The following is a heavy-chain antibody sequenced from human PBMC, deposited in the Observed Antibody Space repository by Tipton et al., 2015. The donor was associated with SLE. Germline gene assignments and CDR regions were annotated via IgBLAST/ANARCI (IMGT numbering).Heavy chain of an antibody. D-gene: IGHD2-2*02. CDR3: AREYPGYYYYMDV. V-gene: IGHV3-74*01. J-gene: IGHJ6*03. Sequence: SGFPFSSYWMHWVRQAPGKRLVWVSRINSDGSSTSYADSVKGRFTISRDNAKNTLFLHMNSLRAEDTAVYYCAREYPGYYYYMDVWGKGTTVTVSS. CDR2: INSDGSST. CDR1: GFPFSSYW.